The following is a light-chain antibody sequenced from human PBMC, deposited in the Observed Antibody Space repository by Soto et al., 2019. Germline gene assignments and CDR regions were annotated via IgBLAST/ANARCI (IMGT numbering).Light chain of an antibody. CDR3: QQGYSSPPT. Sequence: DIQMTQSPSSLSASVEDRVIITCRASQSISNHLNWYQQKPGKAPKLLIFAASSLQSVVPSRFSGNRSGPDFPLTISSLQTEDFATYYFQQGYSSPPTFGQGTKGEIK. CDR2: AAS. J-gene: IGKJ1*01. V-gene: IGKV1-39*01. CDR1: QSISNH.